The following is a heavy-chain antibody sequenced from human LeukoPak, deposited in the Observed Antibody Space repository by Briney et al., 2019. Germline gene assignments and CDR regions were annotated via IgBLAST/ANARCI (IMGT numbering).Heavy chain of an antibody. Sequence: GESLKISCKSSGYRFTSYWIDWVRQMPGKGLEWMGIIYPGDSDTRKSPSFQGQVTISADKSISTAYLQWSSLKASDTAMYYCARRTGHLLAFDIWGQGTMVTVSS. CDR3: ARRTGHLLAFDI. D-gene: IGHD2-8*02. CDR1: GYRFTSYW. CDR2: IYPGDSDT. V-gene: IGHV5-51*01. J-gene: IGHJ3*02.